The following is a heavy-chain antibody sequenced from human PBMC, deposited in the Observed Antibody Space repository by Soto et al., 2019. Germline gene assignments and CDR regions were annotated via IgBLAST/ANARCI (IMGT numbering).Heavy chain of an antibody. V-gene: IGHV3-23*01. Sequence: GGSLRLSCAASGFTFSSYAMSWVRQAPGKXLEWVSAISGSGGSTYYADSVKGRFTISRDNSKNTLYLQMNSLRAEDTAVYYCATSSQNKYYYDSSGYTSAEYFQHWGQGTLVTVSS. CDR1: GFTFSSYA. CDR2: ISGSGGST. CDR3: ATSSQNKYYYDSSGYTSAEYFQH. J-gene: IGHJ1*01. D-gene: IGHD3-22*01.